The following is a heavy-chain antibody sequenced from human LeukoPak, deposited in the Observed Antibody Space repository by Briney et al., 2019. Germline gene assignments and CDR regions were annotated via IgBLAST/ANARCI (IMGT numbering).Heavy chain of an antibody. CDR3: ARDYGGSSPFDY. V-gene: IGHV3-48*03. CDR1: GFTFSNYE. J-gene: IGHJ4*02. Sequence: GGSLRLSCAASGFTFSNYEMHCVRQARGKGRKWVSYISSSGSDIYYADSVKGRFTISRDNAKNSLYLHMNSLRAEDTAVYYCARDYGGSSPFDYWGQGTLVTVSS. CDR2: ISSSGSDI. D-gene: IGHD4-23*01.